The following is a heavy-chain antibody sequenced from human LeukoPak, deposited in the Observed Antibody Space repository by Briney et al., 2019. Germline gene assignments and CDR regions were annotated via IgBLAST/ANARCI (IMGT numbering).Heavy chain of an antibody. CDR2: IRSKANSYAT. J-gene: IGHJ6*02. CDR3: TRLLWFGEFNNYYGMDV. D-gene: IGHD3-10*01. Sequence: PGGSRRLSSAASGFTFSGSAMHWVRQASGKGLEWVGRIRSKANSYATAYAASVKGRFTISGDDSKNTAYLQMNSLKTEDTAVYYCTRLLWFGEFNNYYGMDVWGQGTTVTVSS. CDR1: GFTFSGSA. V-gene: IGHV3-73*01.